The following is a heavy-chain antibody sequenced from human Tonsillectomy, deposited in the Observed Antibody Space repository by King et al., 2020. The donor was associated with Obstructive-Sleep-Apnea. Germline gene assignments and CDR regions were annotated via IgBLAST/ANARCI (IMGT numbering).Heavy chain of an antibody. CDR2: IRDDGSNK. D-gene: IGHD6-19*01. Sequence: VQLVESGGGVVQPGRSLRLSCAASGFTFSNYGMHWVRQAPGKGLEWVAFIRDDGSNKYYGDSVKGRFTISRDNSKNKQYLQMNSMRPEETAVYYCARGSYSSGWEGDYWGQGTLVIVSS. CDR3: ARGSYSSGWEGDY. V-gene: IGHV3-30*02. J-gene: IGHJ4*02. CDR1: GFTFSNYG.